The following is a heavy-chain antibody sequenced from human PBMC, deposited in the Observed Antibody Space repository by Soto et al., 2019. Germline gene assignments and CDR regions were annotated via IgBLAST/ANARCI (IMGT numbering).Heavy chain of an antibody. CDR2: IDWDDDK. V-gene: IGHV2-70*01. Sequence: ESGPTLVNPTQTLTLTCTFSGFSLSTSGMCVSWIRQPPGKALEWLALIDWDDDKYYSTSLKTRLTISKDTSKNQVVLTMTNMDPVDTATYYCARIKEYYYDSSGYPPGMDVWGQGTTVTVSS. CDR3: ARIKEYYYDSSGYPPGMDV. D-gene: IGHD3-22*01. CDR1: GFSLSTSGMC. J-gene: IGHJ6*02.